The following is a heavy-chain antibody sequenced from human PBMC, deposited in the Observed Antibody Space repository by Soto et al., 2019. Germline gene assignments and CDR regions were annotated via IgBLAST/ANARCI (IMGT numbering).Heavy chain of an antibody. CDR1: GGTVSSYA. J-gene: IGHJ6*02. D-gene: IGHD2-15*01. V-gene: IGHV1-69*01. Sequence: QVQLVQSGAEVKKPGSSVKVSCKASGGTVSSYAISWVRQAPGQGLEWMGGIIPIFGTAKYAQKFQGRVTITADESTSTAYMELSSLRSEDTAVYFCARSPAGASGYYYYYGMDVWGQGTTVTVSS. CDR3: ARSPAGASGYYYYYGMDV. CDR2: IIPIFGTA.